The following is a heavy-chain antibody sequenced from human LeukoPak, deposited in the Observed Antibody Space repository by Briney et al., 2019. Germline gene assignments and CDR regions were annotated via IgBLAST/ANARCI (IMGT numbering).Heavy chain of an antibody. CDR1: GYTFTSYG. D-gene: IGHD3-22*01. V-gene: IGHV1-18*01. CDR3: ASHLYYYDSSPHPLNFDY. Sequence: GASVKVSCKASGYTFTSYGISWVRQAPGQGLEWMGWISAYNGNTNYAQKLQGRVTMTTDTSTSTAYMELRSLRSDDTAVYYCASHLYYYDSSPHPLNFDYWGQGTLVTVSS. J-gene: IGHJ4*02. CDR2: ISAYNGNT.